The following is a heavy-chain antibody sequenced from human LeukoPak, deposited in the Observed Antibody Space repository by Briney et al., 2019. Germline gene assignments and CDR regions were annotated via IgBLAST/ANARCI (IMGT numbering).Heavy chain of an antibody. Sequence: SETLSLTCTVSGVSIGSHYWCWIRQSPGKGLEWIGCVYNSGTTVYNPSLTGRVTISVDTSKNQYSLNLRSVTAADAAVYYCARDAYWGQGILVTVSS. CDR3: ARDAY. CDR2: VYNSGTT. CDR1: GVSIGSHY. V-gene: IGHV4-59*11. J-gene: IGHJ4*02.